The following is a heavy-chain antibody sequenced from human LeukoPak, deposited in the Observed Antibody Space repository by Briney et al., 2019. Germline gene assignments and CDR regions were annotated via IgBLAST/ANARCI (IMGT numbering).Heavy chain of an antibody. D-gene: IGHD6-13*01. Sequence: PGGSLRLSCAASGFTVSSNYMSWVRQAPGKGLEWVSLIYSGGSTDYADSVKGRFTISRDNSKNTLYLQMNSLRAEDTAVYYCASGGYSSSRLGYWGQGTLVTVSS. CDR3: ASGGYSSSRLGY. CDR2: IYSGGST. J-gene: IGHJ4*02. V-gene: IGHV3-66*01. CDR1: GFTVSSNY.